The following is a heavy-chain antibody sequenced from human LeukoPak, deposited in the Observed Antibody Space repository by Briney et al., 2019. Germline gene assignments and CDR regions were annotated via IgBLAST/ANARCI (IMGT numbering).Heavy chain of an antibody. CDR1: GGSISSNY. Sequence: SETLSLTCTVSGGSISSNYWSWIRQAPGKTLEWIGYVYYSGSTTYNPSLKSRLTMSVDTSKNQFSLRLSSVTAADTAVYYCARHLGSSSWYLFDYWGQGKLVTVSS. V-gene: IGHV4-59*08. D-gene: IGHD6-13*01. CDR3: ARHLGSSSWYLFDY. J-gene: IGHJ4*02. CDR2: VYYSGST.